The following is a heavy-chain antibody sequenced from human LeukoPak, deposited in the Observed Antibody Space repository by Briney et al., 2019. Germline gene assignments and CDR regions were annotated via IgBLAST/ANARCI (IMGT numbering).Heavy chain of an antibody. D-gene: IGHD2-8*01. CDR3: ARGRCTNGVCYSRRTTRAFDI. Sequence: PSETLSLTCTVSGGSISSSSYYWGWIRQPPGKGLEWIGSIYYSGSTYYNPSLKSRVTISVDTSKNQFSLKLSSVTAADTAVYYCARGRCTNGVCYSRRTTRAFDIWGQGTMVTVSS. V-gene: IGHV4-39*01. CDR2: IYYSGST. CDR1: GGSISSSSYY. J-gene: IGHJ3*02.